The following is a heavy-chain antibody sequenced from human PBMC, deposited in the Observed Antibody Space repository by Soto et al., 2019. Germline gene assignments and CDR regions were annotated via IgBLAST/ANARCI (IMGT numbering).Heavy chain of an antibody. J-gene: IGHJ2*01. D-gene: IGHD4-17*01. Sequence: QVQLVESGGGVVQPGRSLRLSCAASGFTFSSYGMHWVRQAPGKGLEWVAVIWYDGSNQYYTDSVKGRFTISRDNSKNTLYLQMNSLGGEDTAVYYCARARSLTTVQFWYFDLWGRGTLVTVSS. CDR1: GFTFSSYG. V-gene: IGHV3-33*01. CDR2: IWYDGSNQ. CDR3: ARARSLTTVQFWYFDL.